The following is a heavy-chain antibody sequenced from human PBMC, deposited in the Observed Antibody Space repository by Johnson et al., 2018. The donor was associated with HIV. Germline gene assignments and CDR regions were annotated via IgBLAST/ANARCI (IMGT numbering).Heavy chain of an antibody. V-gene: IGHV3-30*02. CDR2: VRHDGSNT. D-gene: IGHD1-26*01. CDR1: GFTFNYYG. Sequence: QVQLVESGGGVVQPGGSLRLSCAASGFTFNYYGIHWVRQAPGKGLEWVAFVRHDGSNTYYEDSVKGRFTISRDNSKNTLYLQMNSLRAEDTAVYHCAREGAWEVRPGAFDIWGQGTTVTVSS. J-gene: IGHJ3*02. CDR3: AREGAWEVRPGAFDI.